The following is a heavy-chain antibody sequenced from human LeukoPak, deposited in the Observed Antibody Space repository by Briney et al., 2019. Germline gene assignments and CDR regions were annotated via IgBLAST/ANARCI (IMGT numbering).Heavy chain of an antibody. CDR3: AKDRITMIGDAFDI. CDR2: ISGSDDTT. V-gene: IGHV3-23*01. J-gene: IGHJ3*02. CDR1: GFSFSTYA. D-gene: IGHD3-22*01. Sequence: GGSLRLSCAASGFSFSTYAMSWVRQAPGKGLEWVSSISGSDDTTYYADSVKGRFTISRDNSKNTLYLQMNSLRAEDTAVYYCAKDRITMIGDAFDIWGQGTMVTVSS.